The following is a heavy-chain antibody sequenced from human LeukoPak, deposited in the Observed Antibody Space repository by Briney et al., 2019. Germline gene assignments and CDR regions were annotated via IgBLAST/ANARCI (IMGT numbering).Heavy chain of an antibody. V-gene: IGHV1-58*02. CDR3: ARGYSSDGYFDL. D-gene: IGHD6-19*01. CDR1: GFTFTSSA. Sequence: VASVKVSCKASGFTFTSSAMQWVRQARGQRLEWIGWIVVGSGNTNYAQKFQERVTITRDTSISTAYMELSRLRSDDTAVYYCARGYSSDGYFDLWGRGTLVTVSS. J-gene: IGHJ2*01. CDR2: IVVGSGNT.